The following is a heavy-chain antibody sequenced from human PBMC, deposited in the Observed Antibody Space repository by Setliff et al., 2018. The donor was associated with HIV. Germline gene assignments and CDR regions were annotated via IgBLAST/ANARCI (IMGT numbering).Heavy chain of an antibody. CDR3: ARTYYDFWSGSYSYKWFDP. CDR2: INYSGTT. CDR1: GGSFSGNY. Sequence: PSETLSLTCAIYGGSFSGNYWSWIRQPPGKGLEWIGEINYSGTTNHNPFLKSRVTISIDTSKNQFSLKLSSVTAADTAFYYCARTYYDFWSGSYSYKWFDPWGQGTLVTVSS. D-gene: IGHD3-3*01. J-gene: IGHJ5*02. V-gene: IGHV4-34*01.